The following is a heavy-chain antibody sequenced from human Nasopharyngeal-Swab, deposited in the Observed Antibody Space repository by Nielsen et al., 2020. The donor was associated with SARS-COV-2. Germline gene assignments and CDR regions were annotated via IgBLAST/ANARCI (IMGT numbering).Heavy chain of an antibody. V-gene: IGHV4-39*07. Sequence: SETLSLTCTVSGGSISSSSYYWGWIRQPPGKGLEWIGSIYYSGSTYYNPSLKSRVTISVDTSKNQFSLKLSSVTAADTAVYYCAREAITIFGVARFDSYYYYMDVWGKGTTVTVSS. D-gene: IGHD3-3*01. CDR1: GGSISSSSYY. CDR3: AREAITIFGVARFDSYYYYMDV. CDR2: IYYSGST. J-gene: IGHJ6*03.